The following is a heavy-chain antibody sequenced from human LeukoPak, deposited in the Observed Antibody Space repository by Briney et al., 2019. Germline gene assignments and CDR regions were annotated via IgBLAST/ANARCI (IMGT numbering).Heavy chain of an antibody. CDR2: IYSGSST. CDR3: AGTDYGDYSTGYYGMDV. CDR1: GFTVSSNY. J-gene: IGHJ6*02. Sequence: GGSLRLSCAASGFTVSSNYMSWVRQAPGKGLEWVSVIYSGSSTYYADSVKGRFTISRDNSKNTLYLQMNSLRAEDTAVYYCAGTDYGDYSTGYYGMDVWGQGTTVTVSS. D-gene: IGHD4-17*01. V-gene: IGHV3-66*01.